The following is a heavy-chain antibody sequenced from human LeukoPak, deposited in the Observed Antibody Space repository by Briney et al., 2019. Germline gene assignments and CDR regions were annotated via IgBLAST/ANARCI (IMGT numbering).Heavy chain of an antibody. D-gene: IGHD3-10*01. V-gene: IGHV3-7*03. J-gene: IGHJ3*02. CDR2: IKQDGSEK. Sequence: PGGSLRLSCAASGFTFSSCWMTWVRQAPGKGLEWVANIKQDGSEKYYVDSVEGRFTISRDNAKNSLYLQMNSLRAEDTALYYCAKDLNSGSYPTDAFDMWGQGTMVTVSS. CDR3: AKDLNSGSYPTDAFDM. CDR1: GFTFSSCW.